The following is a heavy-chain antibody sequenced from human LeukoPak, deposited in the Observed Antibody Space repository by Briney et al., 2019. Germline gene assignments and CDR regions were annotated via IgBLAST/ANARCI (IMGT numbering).Heavy chain of an antibody. J-gene: IGHJ5*02. Sequence: SCKASGYTFTSYGISWVRQAPGKGLEWVAVISYDGSNKYYADSVKGRFTISRDNSKNTLYLQMDSLRAEDTAVYYCARDGDEYSSSFFRWFDPWGQGILVTVSS. D-gene: IGHD6-6*01. CDR1: GYTFTSYG. V-gene: IGHV3-30*04. CDR2: ISYDGSNK. CDR3: ARDGDEYSSSFFRWFDP.